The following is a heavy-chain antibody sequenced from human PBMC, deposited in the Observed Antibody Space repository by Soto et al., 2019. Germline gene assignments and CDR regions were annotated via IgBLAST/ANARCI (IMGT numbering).Heavy chain of an antibody. CDR1: GYTFTGYY. V-gene: IGHV1-2*02. CDR3: AVDLRRITMIVVARSAFDI. CDR2: INPNSGGT. D-gene: IGHD3-22*01. J-gene: IGHJ3*02. Sequence: ASVKVSCKASGYTFTGYYMHWVRQAPGQGLEWMGWINPNSGGTNYAQKFQGRVTMTRDTSMSTAYMELSRLRSDDTAVYYCAVDLRRITMIVVARSAFDIWGQGTMGTVSS.